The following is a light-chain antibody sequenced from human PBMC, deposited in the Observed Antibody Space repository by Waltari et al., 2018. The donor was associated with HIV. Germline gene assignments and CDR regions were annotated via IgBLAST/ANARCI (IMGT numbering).Light chain of an antibody. V-gene: IGKV3-15*01. J-gene: IGKJ1*01. Sequence: ETVMTQSPGTLSASPGETVTLSCTASQSIDDKLAWYQQKPGQSPRLLIYAASTGATSVPGRFSGSGSGTQFTLTISNLQSEDSAGYYCQQYKNWPPLTFGQGTKVEIK. CDR1: QSIDDK. CDR2: AAS. CDR3: QQYKNWPPLT.